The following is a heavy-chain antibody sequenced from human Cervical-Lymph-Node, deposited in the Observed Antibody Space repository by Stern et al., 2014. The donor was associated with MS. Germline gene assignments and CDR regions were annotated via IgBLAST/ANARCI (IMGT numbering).Heavy chain of an antibody. CDR2: ISEHNGNT. J-gene: IGHJ4*02. D-gene: IGHD1-1*01. CDR1: GHTTTSYG. Sequence: MQLVQSGAEVKKPGASVKVSFKASGHTTTSYGITWVRQAPGQGLEWIGWISEHNGNTNYDQKFQGRVTMTTETSTSTAYMELRSLRSDDTAVYFCATFIPTSGTFNWWGQGTLVTVSS. V-gene: IGHV1-18*01. CDR3: ATFIPTSGTFNW.